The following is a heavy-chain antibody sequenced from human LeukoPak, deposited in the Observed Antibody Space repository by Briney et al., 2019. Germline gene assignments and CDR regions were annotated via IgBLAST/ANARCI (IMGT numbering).Heavy chain of an antibody. CDR1: GGSISSYY. V-gene: IGHV4-4*07. CDR2: IYTSGST. Sequence: SETLSLTCTVSGGSISSYYWSWIRQPAGKGLEWIGRIYTSGSTNYNPSLKSRVTISVDTSKNQFSLKLSSVTAADTAVYYCARVMGGFGELSAWFDPWGQGTLVTVSS. J-gene: IGHJ5*02. D-gene: IGHD3-10*01. CDR3: ARVMGGFGELSAWFDP.